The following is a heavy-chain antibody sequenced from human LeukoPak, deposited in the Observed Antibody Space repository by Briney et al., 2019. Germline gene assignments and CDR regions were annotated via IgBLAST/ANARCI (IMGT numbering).Heavy chain of an antibody. CDR3: AKDRGYCSGGSCYFDY. J-gene: IGHJ4*02. D-gene: IGHD2-15*01. Sequence: HPGGSLRLSCAASGFTFSNYAMSWVRQAPGKGLEWVSALSGSGDITYYADSVKGRSTISRDNSKNTLYLQMNSLRAEDTAVYYCAKDRGYCSGGSCYFDYWGQGTLVTVSS. CDR2: LSGSGDIT. V-gene: IGHV3-23*01. CDR1: GFTFSNYA.